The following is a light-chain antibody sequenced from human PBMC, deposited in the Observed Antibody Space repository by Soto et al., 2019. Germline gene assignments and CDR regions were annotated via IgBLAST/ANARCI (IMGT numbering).Light chain of an antibody. CDR1: QSVGSK. CDR2: GAS. J-gene: IGKJ5*01. V-gene: IGKV3-15*01. CDR3: QQYKNWPPIT. Sequence: ILLTKSPVTLAFSPWEGTTLFCRASQSVGSKLAWFQQKPGQAPRLLIYGASTRATGIPARFSGSGSGTEFTLTISSLQSEDFAVYYCQQYKNWPPITFGQATRLEIK.